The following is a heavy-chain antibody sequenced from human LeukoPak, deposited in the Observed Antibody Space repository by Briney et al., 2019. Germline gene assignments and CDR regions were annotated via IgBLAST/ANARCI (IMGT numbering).Heavy chain of an antibody. CDR3: ARRGVGFGELFPSYYYYYMDV. J-gene: IGHJ6*03. Sequence: SETLSLTCAVYGGSFSGYYWSWIRQPPGKGLEWIGEINHSGSTNYNPSLKSRVTISVDTSKNQFSLKLSSVTAADTAVYYCARRGVGFGELFPSYYYYYMDVWGKGTTVTISS. D-gene: IGHD3-10*01. CDR2: INHSGST. V-gene: IGHV4-34*01. CDR1: GGSFSGYY.